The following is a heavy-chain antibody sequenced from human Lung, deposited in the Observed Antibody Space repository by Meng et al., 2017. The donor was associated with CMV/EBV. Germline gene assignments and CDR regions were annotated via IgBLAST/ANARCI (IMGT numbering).Heavy chain of an antibody. CDR3: ARTGCSSSSCYDY. V-gene: IGHV1-3*01. CDR1: GYSFNTYA. Sequence: QSAQSGAGVKKPAAAGKVSCKASGYSFNTYAMHWGRQAPGQGLEWMGWINAGNGNTKYSEKFQSRVTITRDTAASTAYMELSSLRSEDTAVYYCARTGCSSSSCYDYWGQGTLVTVSS. CDR2: INAGNGNT. J-gene: IGHJ4*02. D-gene: IGHD2-2*01.